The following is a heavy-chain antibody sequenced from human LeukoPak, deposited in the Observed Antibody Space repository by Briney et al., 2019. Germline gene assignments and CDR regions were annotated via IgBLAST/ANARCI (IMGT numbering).Heavy chain of an antibody. CDR2: IIPIFGTA. Sequence: ASVKVSCKASGYTFTDYYIHWVRQAPGQGLEWMGGIIPIFGTANYAQKFQGRVTITTDESTSTAYMELSSLRSEDTAVYYCASVNYYDSSGYYAFDIWGQGTMVTVSS. J-gene: IGHJ3*02. CDR1: GYTFTDYY. D-gene: IGHD3-22*01. V-gene: IGHV1-69*05. CDR3: ASVNYYDSSGYYAFDI.